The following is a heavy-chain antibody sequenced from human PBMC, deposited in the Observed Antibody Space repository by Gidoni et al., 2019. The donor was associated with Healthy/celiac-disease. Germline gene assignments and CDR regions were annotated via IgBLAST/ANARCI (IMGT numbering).Heavy chain of an antibody. CDR2: ISYDGSNK. J-gene: IGHJ2*01. CDR1: GFTFSSYA. CDR3: ARDPRFLEWLFYYWYFDL. D-gene: IGHD3-3*01. V-gene: IGHV3-30-3*01. Sequence: QVQLVESGGGVVQPGRSLRLSFAASGFTFSSYAMHWVRQAPGKGLEWVAVISYDGSNKYYADSVKGRFTISRDNSKNTLYLQMNSLRAEDTAVYYCARDPRFLEWLFYYWYFDLWGRGTLVTVSS.